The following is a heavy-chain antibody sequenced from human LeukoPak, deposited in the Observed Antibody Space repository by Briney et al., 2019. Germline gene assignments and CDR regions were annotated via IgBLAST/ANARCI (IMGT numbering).Heavy chain of an antibody. CDR3: AREAPCGGDCSYYPDY. J-gene: IGHJ4*02. D-gene: IGHD2-21*02. V-gene: IGHV3-74*01. CDR1: GFTFRNYA. CDR2: INSAGSST. Sequence: PGGSLRLSCAASGFTFRNYAMHWVRQAPGKGLVWVSRINSAGSSTTYADSVKGRFTISRDNAKNTLYLQVNSLRAEDTAVYYCAREAPCGGDCSYYPDYWGQGTLVTVSS.